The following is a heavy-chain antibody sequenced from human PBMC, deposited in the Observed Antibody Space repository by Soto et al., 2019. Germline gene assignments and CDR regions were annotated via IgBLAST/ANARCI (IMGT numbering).Heavy chain of an antibody. D-gene: IGHD1-26*01. Sequence: QVQLQESGPGLVKPSETLSLTCTVSGGSISSYYWSWIRQPPGKGLEWIGYIYYSGSTNYNPSLKSRVTMSVDTSKNQFSLKLSSVTAADTAVYYCARDVIVGATGYFYLWGRGTLVTVSS. J-gene: IGHJ2*01. CDR1: GGSISSYY. V-gene: IGHV4-59*01. CDR3: ARDVIVGATGYFYL. CDR2: IYYSGST.